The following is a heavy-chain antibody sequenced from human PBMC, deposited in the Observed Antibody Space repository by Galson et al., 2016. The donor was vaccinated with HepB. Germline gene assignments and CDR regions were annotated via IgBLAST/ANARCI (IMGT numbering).Heavy chain of an antibody. D-gene: IGHD2-15*01. CDR2: IYHTGTT. CDR3: ASLGYCSGGDCYSVD. CDR1: GGSLSTRNW. J-gene: IGHJ4*02. V-gene: IGHV4-4*02. Sequence: SETLSLTCAVSGGSLSTRNWWSWIRQTPGKGLEWIGEIYHTGTTNYNPSLKCRITMSVDKSKNQFSLKLNSVTAADTAVYYCASLGYCSGGDCYSVDWGQGTMVTVSS.